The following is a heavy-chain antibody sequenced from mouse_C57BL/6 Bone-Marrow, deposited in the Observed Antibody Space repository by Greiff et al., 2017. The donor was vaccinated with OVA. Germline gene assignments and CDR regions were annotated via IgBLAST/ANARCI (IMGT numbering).Heavy chain of an antibody. CDR2: IHPNSGST. CDR1: GYTFTSYW. CDR3: ERRGGGTWFAY. V-gene: IGHV1-64*01. Sequence: QVQLQQPGAELVKPGASVKLSCKASGYTFTSYWMHWVKQRPGQGLEWIGMIHPNSGSTNYNEKFKSKATLTVDKSSSTAYMQLSSLTSEDSSVYYCERRGGGTWFAYWGQGTLVTVSA. J-gene: IGHJ3*01.